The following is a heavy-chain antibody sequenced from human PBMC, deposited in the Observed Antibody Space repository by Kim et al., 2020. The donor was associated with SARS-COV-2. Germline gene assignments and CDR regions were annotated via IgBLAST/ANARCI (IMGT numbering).Heavy chain of an antibody. CDR3: ATDLLAVAGL. V-gene: IGHV1-24*01. D-gene: IGHD6-19*01. Sequence: IYAQTYQGRVTMTEDTSTDTAYMELSSLRSEDTAVYYCATDLLAVAGLWGQGTLVTVSS. J-gene: IGHJ4*02.